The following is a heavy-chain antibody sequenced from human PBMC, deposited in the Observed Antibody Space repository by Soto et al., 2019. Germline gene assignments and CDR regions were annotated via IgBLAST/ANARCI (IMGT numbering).Heavy chain of an antibody. D-gene: IGHD3-3*01. CDR1: GFSLTTSGVG. V-gene: IGHV2-5*02. Sequence: QITLNESGPTQVKPRQTLTLTCTFSGFSLTTSGVGVGWIRQSPGKAPEWLALIYWDDDKRYSPSLKSRLTIPQDPSKNQGVLTMADLDPADTATYYCAHRVLRTVFGLVTTTAIYFDFWGQGTPVAVSS. CDR3: AHRVLRTVFGLVTTTAIYFDF. J-gene: IGHJ4*02. CDR2: IYWDDDK.